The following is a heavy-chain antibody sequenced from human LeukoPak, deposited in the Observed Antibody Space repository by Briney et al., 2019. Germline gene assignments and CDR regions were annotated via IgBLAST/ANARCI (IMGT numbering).Heavy chain of an antibody. D-gene: IGHD6-13*01. CDR2: IGTAGDT. J-gene: IGHJ3*02. CDR1: GFTFSSYD. CDR3: ARASGSSSWPDAFDI. Sequence: GGSLRLSCAASGFTFSSYDMHWVRQATGKGLEWVSAIGTAGDTYYPGSVKGRFTTSRENAKNSLYLQMNSLRAGDTAVYYCARASGSSSWPDAFDIWGQGTMVTVSS. V-gene: IGHV3-13*01.